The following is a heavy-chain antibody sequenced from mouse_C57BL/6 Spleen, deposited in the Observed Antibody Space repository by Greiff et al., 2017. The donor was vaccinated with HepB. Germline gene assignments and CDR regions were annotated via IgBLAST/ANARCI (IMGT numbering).Heavy chain of an antibody. CDR1: GFTFSDYY. V-gene: IGHV5-16*01. J-gene: IGHJ2*01. D-gene: IGHD4-1*01. Sequence: EVMLVESEGGLVQPGSSMKLSCTASGFTFSDYYMAWVRQVPEKGLEWVANINYDGSSTYYLDSLKSRFIISRDNAKNILYLQMSSLKSEDTATYYCARDDNSGYFDYWGQGTTLTVSS. CDR3: ARDDNSGYFDY. CDR2: INYDGSST.